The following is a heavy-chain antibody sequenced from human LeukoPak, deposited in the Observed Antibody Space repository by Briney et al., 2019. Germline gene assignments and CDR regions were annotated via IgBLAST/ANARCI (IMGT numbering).Heavy chain of an antibody. CDR3: ARGLTYWQQLANWRGDWFDP. CDR2: INHSGST. CDR1: GGSFSGYY. J-gene: IGHJ5*02. D-gene: IGHD6-13*01. Sequence: PSETLSLTCAVYGGSFSGYYWSWLRQPPGKGLEWIGEINHSGSTNYNPSLKSRVTISVDTSKNQFSLKLSSVTAADTAVYYCARGLTYWQQLANWRGDWFDPWGQGTLVTVSS. V-gene: IGHV4-34*01.